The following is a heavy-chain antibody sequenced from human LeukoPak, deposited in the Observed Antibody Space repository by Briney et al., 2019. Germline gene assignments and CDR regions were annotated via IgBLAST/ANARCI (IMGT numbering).Heavy chain of an antibody. Sequence: SETLSLTCTVSGESITTYYWSWIRQPAGKGLEWIGRIYISGSTSYNPSLKSRVTMSLDTSKNQFSLNLSSVTAADTAVYYCARGGERWLQPFDYWGQGTLVTVSS. J-gene: IGHJ4*02. CDR2: IYISGST. CDR3: ARGGERWLQPFDY. CDR1: GESITTYY. D-gene: IGHD5-24*01. V-gene: IGHV4-4*07.